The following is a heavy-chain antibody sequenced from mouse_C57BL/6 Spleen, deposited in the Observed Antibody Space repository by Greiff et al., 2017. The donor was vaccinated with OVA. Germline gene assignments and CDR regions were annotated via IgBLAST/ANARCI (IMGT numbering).Heavy chain of an antibody. D-gene: IGHD1-1*01. J-gene: IGHJ3*01. Sequence: VQLQQSGPELVKPGASVKIPCKASGYTFTDYNMDWVKQSHGKSLEWIGDINPNNGGTIYNQKFKGKATLTVDKSSSTAYMALRSLTSEDTAVYYCARSGRHYYGSSPWFAYWGQGTLVTVSA. CDR3: ARSGRHYYGSSPWFAY. V-gene: IGHV1-18*01. CDR2: INPNNGGT. CDR1: GYTFTDYN.